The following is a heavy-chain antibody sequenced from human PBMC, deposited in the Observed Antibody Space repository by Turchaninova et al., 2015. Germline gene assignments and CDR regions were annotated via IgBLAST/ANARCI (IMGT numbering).Heavy chain of an antibody. V-gene: IGHV1-2*02. Sequence: VQLVQSGAEVKKPGAAVTVSGKASGDTFTGYYIHWIRQAPGQGFEWLGWINPYNGAPNYEQKFQGRVTMTGDTSISTVYMELSSLRSDDTALYYCARGPSHAAFDIWGQGTMVTVSS. CDR3: ARGPSHAAFDI. J-gene: IGHJ3*02. CDR1: GDTFTGYY. CDR2: INPYNGAP.